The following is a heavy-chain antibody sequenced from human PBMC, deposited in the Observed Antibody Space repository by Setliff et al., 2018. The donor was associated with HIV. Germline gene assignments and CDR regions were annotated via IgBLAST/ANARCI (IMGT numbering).Heavy chain of an antibody. CDR3: ARERVLETYYNFWSGSDHWSDP. D-gene: IGHD3-3*01. CDR2: ISSSGSTI. CDR1: GFTFSTYE. J-gene: IGHJ5*02. Sequence: LRLSCAASGFTFSTYEMNWVRQAPGKGPEWVSYISSSGSTIYYTDSVKGRFTISRDNAKNSLYLQMNSLRAEDTAVYYCARERVLETYYNFWSGSDHWSDPWGQGTLVTVSS. V-gene: IGHV3-48*03.